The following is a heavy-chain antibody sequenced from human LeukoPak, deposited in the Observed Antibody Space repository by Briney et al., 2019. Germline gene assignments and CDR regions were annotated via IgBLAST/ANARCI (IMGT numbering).Heavy chain of an antibody. CDR3: ARVQVVDAFNV. CDR1: GFTVSSNY. CDR2: IYSGSST. J-gene: IGHJ3*01. D-gene: IGHD2-15*01. Sequence: GGSLRLSCAASGFTVSSNYMTWVRQAPGKGLEWVSVIYSGSSTYCADSVKGRFTISRDNSKNTLYLQMNSLRAEDTAVYYCARVQVVDAFNVWGQGTMVTVSS. V-gene: IGHV3-66*01.